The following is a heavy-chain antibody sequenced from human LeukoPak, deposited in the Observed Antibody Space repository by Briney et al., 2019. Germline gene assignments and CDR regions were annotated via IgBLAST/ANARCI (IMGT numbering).Heavy chain of an antibody. D-gene: IGHD3-3*01. V-gene: IGHV4-34*01. CDR3: AREFWYYDFWSGSFFDI. Sequence: SETLSLTCAVYGGSFSGYYWSWIRQPPGKGLEWIGEINHSGSTNYNPSLKSRVTISVDTSKNQFSLKLSSATAADTAVYYCAREFWYYDFWSGSFFDIWGQGTMVTVSS. J-gene: IGHJ3*02. CDR2: INHSGST. CDR1: GGSFSGYY.